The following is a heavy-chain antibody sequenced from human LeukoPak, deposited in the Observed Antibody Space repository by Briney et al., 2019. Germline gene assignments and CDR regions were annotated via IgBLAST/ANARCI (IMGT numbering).Heavy chain of an antibody. CDR3: ARDNDSRDPPHFDY. J-gene: IGHJ4*02. CDR2: IYTSGST. Sequence: SETLSLTCTVSGGSISSGSYYWSWIRQPAGKGLEWIGHIYTSGSTKYNPSLKSRVTISVDTSKNQFSLKLSSVTAADTAVYFCARDNDSRDPPHFDYWGQGTLVTVSS. CDR1: GGSISSGSYY. V-gene: IGHV4-61*09. D-gene: IGHD3-16*01.